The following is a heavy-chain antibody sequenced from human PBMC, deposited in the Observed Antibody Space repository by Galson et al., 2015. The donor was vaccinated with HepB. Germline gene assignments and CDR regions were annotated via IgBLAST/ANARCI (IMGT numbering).Heavy chain of an antibody. CDR1: GSTFTSYG. Sequence: SVKVSCKASGSTFTSYGISWVRQAPGQGLEWMGWISAYNGNTNYAQKLQGRVTMTTDISTSTAYMELRSLRSDDTAVYYCARDCNLDIAAAGEIDYWGQGTLVTVSS. CDR2: ISAYNGNT. J-gene: IGHJ4*02. CDR3: ARDCNLDIAAAGEIDY. V-gene: IGHV1-18*04. D-gene: IGHD6-13*01.